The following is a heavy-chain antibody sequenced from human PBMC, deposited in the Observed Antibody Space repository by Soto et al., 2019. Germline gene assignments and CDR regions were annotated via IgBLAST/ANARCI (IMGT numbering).Heavy chain of an antibody. CDR3: ARRKERSGPHYFDY. J-gene: IGHJ4*02. V-gene: IGHV1-8*02. CDR2: MNPYNGNT. CDR1: GYTFTSYY. D-gene: IGHD6-25*01. Sequence: GASVKVSCKSSGYTFTSYYIHCVLQVTGQGLEWMGWMNPYNGNTGSTQKFQGRVTMTRNTSISTVYMELTSLRSEDTAVYYCARRKERSGPHYFDYWGQGSLVTVSS.